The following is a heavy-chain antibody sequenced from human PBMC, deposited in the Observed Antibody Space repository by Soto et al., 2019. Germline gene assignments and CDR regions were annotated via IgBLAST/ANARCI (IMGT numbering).Heavy chain of an antibody. D-gene: IGHD6-19*01. CDR3: ARAVEMYASGWYYFDY. CDR2: IYYSEST. CDR1: GGSISNYY. V-gene: IGHV4-59*01. Sequence: QVQLQESGPGLVKPSETLSLTCTVSGGSISNYYWSWIRQPPGKGLEWIGFIYYSESTNYNPSLQSRVTISVDTSKNQFSLRLTSVTAADTAVYYCARAVEMYASGWYYFDYWGQGTLVTVSS. J-gene: IGHJ4*02.